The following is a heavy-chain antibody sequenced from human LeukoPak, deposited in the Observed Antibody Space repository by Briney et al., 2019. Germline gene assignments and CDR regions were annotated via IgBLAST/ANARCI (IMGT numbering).Heavy chain of an antibody. J-gene: IGHJ4*02. CDR1: GFTFSSYS. D-gene: IGHD3-10*01. CDR3: VRDGGRLNFGNGASFDY. CDR2: ISSSSSYI. V-gene: IGHV3-21*01. Sequence: GGSLRLSCAASGFTFSSYSMHWVRQSPGKGLEWVSSISSSSSYIYYTDSLKGRFTISRDNAKKSLYLQMNSLRAEDTAMYYCVRDGGRLNFGNGASFDYWGQGTLVTVSS.